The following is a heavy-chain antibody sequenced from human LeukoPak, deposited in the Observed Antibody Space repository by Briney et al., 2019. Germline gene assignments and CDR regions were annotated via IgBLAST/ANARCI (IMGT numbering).Heavy chain of an antibody. CDR3: ARDMGSGSYEGNFDY. CDR1: GFTFSSYA. V-gene: IGHV3-30-3*01. Sequence: PGGSLRLSCAASGFTFSSYAMHWVRQAPGKGLEWVAVISYDGSNKYYADSVKGRFTISRDNSKNTLYLQMNSLRAEDTAVYYCARDMGSGSYEGNFDYWGQGTLVTVSS. CDR2: ISYDGSNK. J-gene: IGHJ4*02. D-gene: IGHD3-10*01.